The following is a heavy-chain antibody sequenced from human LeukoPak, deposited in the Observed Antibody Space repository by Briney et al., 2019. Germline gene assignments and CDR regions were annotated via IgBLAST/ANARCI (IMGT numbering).Heavy chain of an antibody. D-gene: IGHD4-17*01. Sequence: SETLSLTCAVYGGSFSGYYWSWIRQPPGKGLEWIGEINHSGSTNYNPSLKSRVTISVDTSKNQFSLKLSSVTAADTAVYYCARGRFYGDWGFDYWGQGTLVTVSS. CDR2: INHSGST. V-gene: IGHV4-34*01. CDR3: ARGRFYGDWGFDY. CDR1: GGSFSGYY. J-gene: IGHJ4*02.